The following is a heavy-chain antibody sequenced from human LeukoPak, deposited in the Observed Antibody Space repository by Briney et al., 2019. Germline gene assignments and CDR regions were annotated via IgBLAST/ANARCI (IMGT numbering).Heavy chain of an antibody. Sequence: GGSLRLSCAPFGLTVSDNYMSWVRHARGEGLEWVSVMYGGGETYCENSVKGLSTFSRDISKNTLYLQMNGLRAEDTAMYYCARDAPQVPAAGVLASWGQGTLVTVSS. CDR1: GLTVSDNY. CDR2: MYGGGET. J-gene: IGHJ5*02. CDR3: ARDAPQVPAAGVLAS. D-gene: IGHD6-13*01. V-gene: IGHV3-53*01.